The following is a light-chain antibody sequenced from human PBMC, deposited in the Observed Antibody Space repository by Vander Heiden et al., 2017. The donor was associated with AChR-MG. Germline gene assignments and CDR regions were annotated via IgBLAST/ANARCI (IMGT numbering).Light chain of an antibody. CDR1: QSIGSY. CDR3: QQYNNWPLT. Sequence: EIVMTQSQATLSVSPGERATLSCRASQSIGSYLAWYQPKPGQAPRLLIYAASTRATGIPAKFSGSGSGTEFTLTISSLQSEDFVVYYCQQYNNWPLTFGGGTKVDIK. J-gene: IGKJ4*01. CDR2: AAS. V-gene: IGKV3-15*01.